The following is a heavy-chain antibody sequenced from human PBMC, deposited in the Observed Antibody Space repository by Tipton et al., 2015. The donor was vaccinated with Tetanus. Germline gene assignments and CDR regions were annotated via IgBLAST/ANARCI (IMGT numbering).Heavy chain of an antibody. Sequence: SLRLSCAASGFTFSSYGTHWVRQAPGKGLEWVAVIWYDGSNKYYADSVKGRFTISRDNSKNTLYLQMNSLRAEDTAVYYCARENGGYDYYYSYGMDVWGQGTTVTVSS. CDR1: GFTFSSYG. V-gene: IGHV3-33*01. CDR3: ARENGGYDYYYSYGMDV. D-gene: IGHD5-12*01. J-gene: IGHJ6*02. CDR2: IWYDGSNK.